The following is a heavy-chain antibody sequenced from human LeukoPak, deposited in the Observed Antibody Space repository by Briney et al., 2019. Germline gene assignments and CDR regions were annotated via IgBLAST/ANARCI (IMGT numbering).Heavy chain of an antibody. Sequence: PSETLSLTCTVSGGSISSSSYYWGWIRQPPGKGLEWIGSIYYSGSTYYNPSLKSRVTISVDTSKNQFPLKLSSVTAADTAVYYCARDRYYYDSSGSPFDYWGQGTLVTVSS. CDR2: IYYSGST. D-gene: IGHD3-22*01. CDR1: GGSISSSSYY. V-gene: IGHV4-39*06. J-gene: IGHJ4*02. CDR3: ARDRYYYDSSGSPFDY.